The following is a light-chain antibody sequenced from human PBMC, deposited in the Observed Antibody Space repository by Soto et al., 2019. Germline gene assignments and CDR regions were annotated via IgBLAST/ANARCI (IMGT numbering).Light chain of an antibody. CDR2: RNN. CDR3: AAWDDSLSGPIVV. CDR1: SSNIGSNY. J-gene: IGLJ2*01. V-gene: IGLV1-47*01. Sequence: QSVLTQPPSASGTPGQRVTISCSGSSSNIGSNYVYWYQQLPGTAPKLLIYRNNQRPSGVPDRFSGSKSGTSASLAISGLRAEGEADYYCAAWDDSLSGPIVVFGGGTKLTVL.